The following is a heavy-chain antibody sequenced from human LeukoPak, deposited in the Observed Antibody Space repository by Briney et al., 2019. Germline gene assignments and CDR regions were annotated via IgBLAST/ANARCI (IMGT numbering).Heavy chain of an antibody. D-gene: IGHD1-26*01. Sequence: PGGSLRLSCAASGFTFSSYWMHWVRQAPGKGLVWVSRINSDGSSTSYADSVKGRLTISRDNAKNTLHLQMNSLRAEDTAVYYCARRYSGSYYDFDYWGQGTLVTVSS. CDR2: INSDGSST. CDR3: ARRYSGSYYDFDY. V-gene: IGHV3-74*01. J-gene: IGHJ4*02. CDR1: GFTFSSYW.